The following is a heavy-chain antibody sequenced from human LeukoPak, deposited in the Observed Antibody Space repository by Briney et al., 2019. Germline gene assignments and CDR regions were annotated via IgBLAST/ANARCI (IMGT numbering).Heavy chain of an antibody. CDR1: GFTFSSYA. D-gene: IGHD3-22*01. CDR2: ISYDGSNK. J-gene: IGHJ3*02. V-gene: IGHV3-30*04. CDR3: ARVRITMIVGDAFDI. Sequence: PGGSLRLSCAASGFTFSSYAMHWVRQAPGKGLEWVAVISYDGSNKYYADSVKGRFTISRDNSKNTLYLQMNSLRAEGTAVYYCARVRITMIVGDAFDIWGQGTMVTVSS.